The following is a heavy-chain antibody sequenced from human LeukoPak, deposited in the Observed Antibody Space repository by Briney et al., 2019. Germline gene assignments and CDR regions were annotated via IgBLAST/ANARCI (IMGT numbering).Heavy chain of an antibody. CDR1: GFTFSSYA. V-gene: IGHV3-23*01. Sequence: PGGSLRLSCAASGFTFSSYAMNWVWQAPGKGLEWVSCIGSTGVSTFYADSVKGRFTVSRDNSKNTLSLQMNSLRAEDTAVYYCAKDPGVVPAHYFDYWGQGTLVTVSS. CDR3: AKDPGVVPAHYFDY. CDR2: IGSTGVST. D-gene: IGHD2-2*01. J-gene: IGHJ4*02.